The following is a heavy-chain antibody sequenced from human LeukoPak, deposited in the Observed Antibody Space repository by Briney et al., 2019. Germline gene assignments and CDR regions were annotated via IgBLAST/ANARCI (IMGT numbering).Heavy chain of an antibody. CDR2: ISYSSSTM. V-gene: IGHV3-48*04. CDR3: AREGRGVITSYFDY. D-gene: IGHD3-10*01. Sequence: GGSLRLSCAASGFTFSSYSMNWVRQAPGKGLEWVSYISYSSSTMYYADSVKGRFTISRDNAKNSLCLQMNSLRAEDTAVYYCAREGRGVITSYFDYWGQGTLVTVSS. CDR1: GFTFSSYS. J-gene: IGHJ4*02.